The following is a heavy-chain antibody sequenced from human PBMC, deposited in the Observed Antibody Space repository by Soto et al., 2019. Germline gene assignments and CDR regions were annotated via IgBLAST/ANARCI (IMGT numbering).Heavy chain of an antibody. CDR1: GGIFSTYA. D-gene: IGHD3-10*01. Sequence: QVQLVQSGAEVKKPGSSVKVSCKASGGIFSTYAISWLRQAPGQGLEWMGGIIPLFGTPNYAQRFQGGVTLAADESPSTAYMELRRLRSEYTAVYYCARDRDDYGSGNYYNRIDFWGQGTLVTVSS. CDR2: IIPLFGTP. J-gene: IGHJ4*02. CDR3: ARDRDDYGSGNYYNRIDF. V-gene: IGHV1-69*01.